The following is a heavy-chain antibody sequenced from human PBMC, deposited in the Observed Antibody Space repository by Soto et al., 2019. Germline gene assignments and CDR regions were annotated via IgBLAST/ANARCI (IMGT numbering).Heavy chain of an antibody. CDR1: GFSFSSYA. D-gene: IGHD3-3*02. Sequence: PGGSLRLSCAASGFSFSSYAMSWVRQAPGKGLEWVSAISGSGGSTYYADSVKGRFTISRDNSKNTLYLQMNSLRAEDTAVYYCARDYHFLEEDAFDMWGQGTMVTVSS. CDR2: ISGSGGST. V-gene: IGHV3-23*01. J-gene: IGHJ3*02. CDR3: ARDYHFLEEDAFDM.